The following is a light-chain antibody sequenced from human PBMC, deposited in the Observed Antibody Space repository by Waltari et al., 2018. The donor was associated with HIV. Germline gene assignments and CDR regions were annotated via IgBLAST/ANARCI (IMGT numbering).Light chain of an antibody. V-gene: IGKV2-28*01. CDR1: QSLLHRSGYNY. Sequence: DIVMTQSPLSLPVTPGEAASISCRSSQSLLHRSGYNYLDWYLQKPGQSPQLLIYLGSNRASGVPDRFSDSGSGTDFTLKISRVEAEDVGVYYCMQALQTPPTFGQGTKLEIK. J-gene: IGKJ2*01. CDR2: LGS. CDR3: MQALQTPPT.